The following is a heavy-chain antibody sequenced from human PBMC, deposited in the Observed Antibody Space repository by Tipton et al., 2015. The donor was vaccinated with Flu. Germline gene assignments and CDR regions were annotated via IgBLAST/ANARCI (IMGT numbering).Heavy chain of an antibody. CDR1: GFTVSSNY. CDR3: AREQFDAFDI. CDR2: IYSGGST. D-gene: IGHD6-19*01. Sequence: SLRLSCAASGFTVSSNYMSWVRQAPGKGLEWVSVIYSGGSTYYADSVKGRFTISRDNSKNTLYIQMNSLRAEDTAVYYCAREQFDAFDIWGQGTMVPVSS. V-gene: IGHV3-53*01. J-gene: IGHJ3*02.